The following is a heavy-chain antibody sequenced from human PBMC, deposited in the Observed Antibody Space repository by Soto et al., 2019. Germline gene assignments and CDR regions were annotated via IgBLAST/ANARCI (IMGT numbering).Heavy chain of an antibody. CDR2: IYWDDDK. CDR1: GFSLSTSEVG. D-gene: IGHD3-16*01. J-gene: IGHJ4*02. V-gene: IGHV2-5*02. CDR3: ERLTDLYIMCDF. Sequence: SGPTLVNPTQTLTLTCTFSGFSLSTSEVGVGWIRQPPGKALEWLGIIYWDDDKRYNPLLSNRRTLTKDTSKNQVALTMTNMDSVDTATYYCERLTDLYIMCDFGGQGTQVSGSS.